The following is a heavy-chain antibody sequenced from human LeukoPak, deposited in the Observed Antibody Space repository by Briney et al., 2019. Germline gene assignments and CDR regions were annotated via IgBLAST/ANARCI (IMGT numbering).Heavy chain of an antibody. J-gene: IGHJ4*02. CDR2: IYYRGNT. CDR1: GGSITGYY. CDR3: AREYTLYRSGWFLDY. D-gene: IGHD6-19*01. V-gene: IGHV4-59*12. Sequence: SETLSLTCTVSGGSITGYYWSWIRQPPGKGLEWIGYIYYRGNTIYNPPLQSRVTMSVDTSKNQFSLKLRSVTAADTAVYYCAREYTLYRSGWFLDYWGQGTVVTVSS.